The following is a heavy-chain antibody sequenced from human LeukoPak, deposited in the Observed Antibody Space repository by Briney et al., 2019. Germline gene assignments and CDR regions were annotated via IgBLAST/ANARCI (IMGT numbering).Heavy chain of an antibody. CDR3: AKEPGVVPAGLFDY. D-gene: IGHD2-2*01. Sequence: GRSLRLSCAASGFTFSSYAMHWVRQAPGKGLEWVAVISYDGSNKYYADSVKGRFTISRDNSKNTLYLQMNSLRAEDTAVYYCAKEPGVVPAGLFDYWGQGTLVTVSS. CDR1: GFTFSSYA. J-gene: IGHJ4*02. V-gene: IGHV3-30-3*01. CDR2: ISYDGSNK.